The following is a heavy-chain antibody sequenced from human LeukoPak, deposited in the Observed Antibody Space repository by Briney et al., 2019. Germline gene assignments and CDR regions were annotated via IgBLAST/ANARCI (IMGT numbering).Heavy chain of an antibody. J-gene: IGHJ4*02. V-gene: IGHV1-2*02. CDR2: IKPDYVAT. D-gene: IGHD4/OR15-4a*01. CDR1: GFTFSDHY. CDR3: ARDHDYGPDY. Sequence: VAALTVSFTSSGFTFSDHYIHWLRQAPGQGLDWMGWIKPDYVATNYSQKVQGRFTMSRTMCISTVYMELSSITSDVTAMYWCARDHDYGPDYWGQGTLVTASA.